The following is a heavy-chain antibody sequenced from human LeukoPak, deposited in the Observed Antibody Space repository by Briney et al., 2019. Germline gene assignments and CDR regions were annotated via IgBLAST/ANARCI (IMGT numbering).Heavy chain of an antibody. CDR2: ISSSSSTI. CDR1: GFTVSSKY. V-gene: IGHV3-48*04. D-gene: IGHD6-19*01. CDR3: ARAPGGSGWWGEYFDY. Sequence: GGSLRLSCAASGFTVSSKYMSWVRQAPGKGLEWVSYISSSSSTIYYADSVKGRFTISRDNAKNSLYLQMNSLRAEDTAVYYCARAPGGSGWWGEYFDYWGQGTLVTVSS. J-gene: IGHJ4*02.